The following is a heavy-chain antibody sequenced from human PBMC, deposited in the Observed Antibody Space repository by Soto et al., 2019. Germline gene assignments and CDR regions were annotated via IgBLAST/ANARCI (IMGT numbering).Heavy chain of an antibody. D-gene: IGHD5-18*01. J-gene: IGHJ4*02. Sequence: SETLSLTCTVSGGSISSYYWSWIRQPPGKGLEWIGYIYYSGSTNYNPSLKSRVTISVDTSKNQFSLKLSSVTAADTAVYYCASSKPDTAMVTPPLYWGQGTLVTVSS. CDR2: IYYSGST. CDR3: ASSKPDTAMVTPPLY. CDR1: GGSISSYY. V-gene: IGHV4-59*01.